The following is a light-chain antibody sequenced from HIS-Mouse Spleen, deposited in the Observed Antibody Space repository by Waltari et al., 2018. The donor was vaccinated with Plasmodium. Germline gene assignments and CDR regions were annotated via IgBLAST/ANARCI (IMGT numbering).Light chain of an antibody. CDR3: QQYNNWSFT. Sequence: EIVMTQSTATLSVSPVARDTLSCRASQRVSSNLAWYQQKPGQAPRLLIYGASTRATGIPARFSGSGSGTEFTLTISSLQSEDFAVYYCQQYNNWSFTFGPGTKVDIK. V-gene: IGKV3-15*01. CDR2: GAS. J-gene: IGKJ3*01. CDR1: QRVSSN.